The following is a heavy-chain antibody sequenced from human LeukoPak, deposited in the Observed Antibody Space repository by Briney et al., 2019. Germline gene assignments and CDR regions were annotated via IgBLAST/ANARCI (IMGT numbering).Heavy chain of an antibody. CDR1: GYTFTSYD. CDR3: AIYYLRSGSYYTPDAFDI. CDR2: MNPNSGNT. D-gene: IGHD3-10*01. V-gene: IGHV1-8*03. Sequence: ASVKVSCKASGYTFTSYDINWVRQATGQGLEWMGWMNPNSGNTGYAQKFQGRVTITRNTSISTAYMELSSLRSEDTAVYYCAIYYLRSGSYYTPDAFDIWGQGTMVTDSS. J-gene: IGHJ3*02.